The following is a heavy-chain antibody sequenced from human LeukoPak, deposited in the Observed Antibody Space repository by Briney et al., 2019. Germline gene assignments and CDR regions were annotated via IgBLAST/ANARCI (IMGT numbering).Heavy chain of an antibody. Sequence: SETLSLTCTVSGGSISSYYWSSIRQPPGKGLEWIGYIYYSGSTNYNPSLKSRVTISVDTSKNQFSLKLSSVTAADTAVYYCARHVPFGSSGYDAFDIWGQGTMVTVSS. CDR2: IYYSGST. J-gene: IGHJ3*02. D-gene: IGHD3-22*01. CDR1: GGSISSYY. V-gene: IGHV4-59*08. CDR3: ARHVPFGSSGYDAFDI.